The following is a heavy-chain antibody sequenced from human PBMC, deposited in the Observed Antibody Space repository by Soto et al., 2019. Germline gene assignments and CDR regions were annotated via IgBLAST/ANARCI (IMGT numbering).Heavy chain of an antibody. Sequence: ASVKVSCKASGYTITAHLLHWVRQAPGQGLEWMGWINAKSGGTDYAQKFQDRVTMSRDTSINTAYMQLSRLTAEDSAMYFCARGSTDSYPGSRIFDFWGRGTLVTVSS. J-gene: IGHJ4*02. V-gene: IGHV1-2*02. CDR1: GYTITAHL. D-gene: IGHD3-10*01. CDR3: ARGSTDSYPGSRIFDF. CDR2: INAKSGGT.